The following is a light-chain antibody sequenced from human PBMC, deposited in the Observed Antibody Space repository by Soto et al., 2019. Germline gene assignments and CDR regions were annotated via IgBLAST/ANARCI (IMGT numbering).Light chain of an antibody. CDR1: QSVSSY. CDR2: DAS. Sequence: EIVLPQYPATLSLSPGERATLSCRASQSVSSYLAWYQQKPGQAPRLLIYDASNRATGIPARFSGSGPGTDFTLTISGLEPEDFAVYYCQQYATSPGTFGQRTKVDI. CDR3: QQYATSPGT. J-gene: IGKJ1*01. V-gene: IGKV3-11*01.